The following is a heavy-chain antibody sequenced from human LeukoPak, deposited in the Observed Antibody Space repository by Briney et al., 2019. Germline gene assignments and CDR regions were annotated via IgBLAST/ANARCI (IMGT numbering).Heavy chain of an antibody. D-gene: IGHD3-10*01. J-gene: IGHJ4*02. CDR2: IYSDDST. CDR3: ARVHYGSGSYFDY. V-gene: IGHV3-66*01. Sequence: GGSLRLSCAASGFIVRSSYMSWVRQAPGQGLEWVSVIYSDDSTNYADSVKGRFTISRDNSRNTLYLQMNSLRAEDTAVYYCARVHYGSGSYFDYWGQGTLVTVSS. CDR1: GFIVRSSY.